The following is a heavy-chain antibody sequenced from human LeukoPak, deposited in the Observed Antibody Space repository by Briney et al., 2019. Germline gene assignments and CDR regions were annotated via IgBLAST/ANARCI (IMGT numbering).Heavy chain of an antibody. CDR1: GFTFSSYG. Sequence: GGSLRLSCAASGFTFSSYGMHWVRQAPGKGLEWVAFIRYDGSNKYYADSVKGRFTISRDNSKNTLYLQMNSLRAEDTAVYYCALTSGLLAAAFDYWGQGTLVTVSS. V-gene: IGHV3-30*02. J-gene: IGHJ4*02. D-gene: IGHD6-13*01. CDR2: IRYDGSNK. CDR3: ALTSGLLAAAFDY.